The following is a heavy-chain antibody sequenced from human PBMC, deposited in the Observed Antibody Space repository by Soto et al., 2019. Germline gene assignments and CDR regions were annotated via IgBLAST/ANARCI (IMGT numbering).Heavy chain of an antibody. CDR1: GYMFSSYV. J-gene: IGHJ4*01. Sequence: QVQLLQSGAEVKKPGAAVKVSCKASGYMFSSYVLSWVRQAPGQVLEWLGWIRGFNDDTNYAQKVQGTVTMTTATSTNTASMELRSLRSEDTAVYHCAIVDPGQEIVVLTIDYWGQGTLVTVSS. CDR3: AIVDPGQEIVVLTIDY. CDR2: IRGFNDDT. D-gene: IGHD3-22*01. V-gene: IGHV1-18*01.